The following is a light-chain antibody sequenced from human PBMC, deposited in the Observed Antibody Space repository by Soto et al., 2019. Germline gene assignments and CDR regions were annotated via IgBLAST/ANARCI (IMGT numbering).Light chain of an antibody. CDR1: RSNIGSEY. V-gene: IGLV1-47*01. CDR3: AAWDDTLSGHVV. Sequence: QSVLTQPPSASGTPGQRVTISCSGSRSNIGSEYVYWYQQVPGTAPKLLIYRNNQRPSGVPDRFSGSKSGTSASLAISGHRSEDEADYYCAAWDDTLSGHVVFGGGTKLTVL. J-gene: IGLJ2*01. CDR2: RNN.